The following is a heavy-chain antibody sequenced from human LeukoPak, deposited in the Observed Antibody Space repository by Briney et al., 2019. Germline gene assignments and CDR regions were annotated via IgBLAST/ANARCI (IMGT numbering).Heavy chain of an antibody. Sequence: ASVKVSCKASGYTFTSYGISWVRQAPGQGLEWMGWISAYNGNTNYAQKLQGRVTMTTDTSTSTAYMELRSLRSDDTAVYYCARRGLWFGELSPLDYWGQGTLVTVSS. CDR3: ARRGLWFGELSPLDY. V-gene: IGHV1-18*01. D-gene: IGHD3-10*01. J-gene: IGHJ4*02. CDR1: GYTFTSYG. CDR2: ISAYNGNT.